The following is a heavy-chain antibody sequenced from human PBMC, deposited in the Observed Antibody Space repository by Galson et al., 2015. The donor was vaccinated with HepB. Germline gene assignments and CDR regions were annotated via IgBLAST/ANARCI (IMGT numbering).Heavy chain of an antibody. J-gene: IGHJ6*03. CDR1: GFTFSNHA. V-gene: IGHV3-30*04. CDR2: ISYDGSGE. Sequence: SLRLSCAASGFTFSNHAMHWVRQAPGKGLERVAVISYDGSGENYADSVKGRFTVSRDNSKNTFSLQMNALSAEDTALYYCARQVRILEWLFLGYYMDVWGKGTTVIVSS. CDR3: ARQVRILEWLFLGYYMDV. D-gene: IGHD3-3*01.